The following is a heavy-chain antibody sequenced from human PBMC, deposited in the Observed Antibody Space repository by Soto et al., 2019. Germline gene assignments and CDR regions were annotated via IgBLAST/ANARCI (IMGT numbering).Heavy chain of an antibody. D-gene: IGHD3-9*01. V-gene: IGHV3-64D*06. CDR2: VSTRGRCT. CDR3: VKQAHGFDGVAFDY. Sequence: GGSLRLSCSASGFIFSESTIYWVRQVPGKGLEAFSAVSTRGRCTYYADSVKDRFTISRDNYKNTLFLHLGSLRPEDTAIYYCVKQAHGFDGVAFDYWGHGTQVTVPS. J-gene: IGHJ4*01. CDR1: GFIFSEST.